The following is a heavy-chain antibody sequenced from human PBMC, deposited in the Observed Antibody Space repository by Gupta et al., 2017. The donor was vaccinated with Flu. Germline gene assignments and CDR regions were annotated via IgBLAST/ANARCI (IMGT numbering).Heavy chain of an antibody. V-gene: IGHV3-53*01. J-gene: IGHJ4*02. CDR1: GFSVSSNY. Sequence: EVQVVESGGGLIQPGGSLRLSCAASGFSVSSNYMTWVRQAPGKGLEWVSVIYSGGSTYHADSVKDRFTISRDNSKNMLYLQMNSLRAEDTAVYYCARGIGTTGTTSWGYWGQGTLVTVSS. CDR3: ARGIGTTGTTSWGY. CDR2: IYSGGST. D-gene: IGHD1-1*01.